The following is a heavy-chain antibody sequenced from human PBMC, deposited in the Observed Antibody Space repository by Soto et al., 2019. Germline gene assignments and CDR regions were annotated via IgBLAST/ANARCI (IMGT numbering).Heavy chain of an antibody. CDR1: GYAFTTYG. D-gene: IGHD6-6*01. V-gene: IGHV1-18*01. Sequence: QAHLVQSGAEVKKPGATVQVSCKGSGYAFTTYGITWVRQAPGQGLEWMGWISAHNGNTNYAQKLQGRVTGTRDTSTSTAYMDLGSVRADDTAVYKCARGRDGDYWGQGALVPVSS. J-gene: IGHJ4*02. CDR2: ISAHNGNT. CDR3: ARGRDGDY.